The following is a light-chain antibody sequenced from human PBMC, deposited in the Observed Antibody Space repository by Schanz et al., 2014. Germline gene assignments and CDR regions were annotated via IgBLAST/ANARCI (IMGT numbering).Light chain of an antibody. V-gene: IGKV3-11*01. CDR1: QSVSRY. CDR3: QQYVESPGT. Sequence: EVVLTQSPATLSLSPGERATLSCRASQSVSRYVAWYQQKPGQAPRLLMHDASNRATGIPARFSGSGSGTDFTLTISSLEPEDFAVYYCQQYVESPGTFGQGTRLEI. J-gene: IGKJ1*01. CDR2: DAS.